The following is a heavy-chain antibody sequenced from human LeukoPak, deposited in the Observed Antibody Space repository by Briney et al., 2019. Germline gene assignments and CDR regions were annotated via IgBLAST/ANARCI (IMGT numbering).Heavy chain of an antibody. J-gene: IGHJ4*02. CDR2: IYYSGST. CDR3: ASGYCSGGSCYLDY. V-gene: IGHV4-59*01. Sequence: SETLSLTCTVSGGSISSYYWSWIRQPPGKGLEWIGYIYYSGSTNYNPSLKSRVTISVDTSKNQFSLKLSSVTAADTAVYYRASGYCSGGSCYLDYWGQGTLVTVSS. D-gene: IGHD2-15*01. CDR1: GGSISSYY.